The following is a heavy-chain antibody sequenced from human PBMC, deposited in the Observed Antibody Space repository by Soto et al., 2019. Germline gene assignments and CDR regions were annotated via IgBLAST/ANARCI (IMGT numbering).Heavy chain of an antibody. CDR1: GGTFSSYT. Sequence: QVQLVQSGAEVTKPGSSVKVSCKASGGTFSSYTISWVRQAPGQGLEWMGRIIPILGLANYAQTFQGRVTITADKSRSTAYMSVSSLGSEATAVYYCARDGNVGVATSAYWGQGTLVTVSS. V-gene: IGHV1-69*08. CDR2: IIPILGLA. D-gene: IGHD5-12*01. CDR3: ARDGNVGVATSAY. J-gene: IGHJ4*02.